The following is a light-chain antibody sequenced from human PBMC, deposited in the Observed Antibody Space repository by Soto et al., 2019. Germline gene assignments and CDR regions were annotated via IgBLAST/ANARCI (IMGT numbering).Light chain of an antibody. Sequence: DVVMSQSPLSLPVTPGESASISCRSSQSLLHVNGYNHLDWYVQKPGQSPQLLIYFGSIRAFGVPDRFSGSGSGTDCTLKISRVEAEDVGVYYCRQDLETPFTFGPGTTVDIK. J-gene: IGKJ3*01. CDR2: FGS. CDR3: RQDLETPFT. V-gene: IGKV2-28*01. CDR1: QSLLHVNGYNH.